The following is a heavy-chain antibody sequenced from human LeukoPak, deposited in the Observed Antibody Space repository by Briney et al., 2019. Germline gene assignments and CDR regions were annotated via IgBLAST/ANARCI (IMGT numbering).Heavy chain of an antibody. J-gene: IGHJ5*02. D-gene: IGHD6-19*01. CDR2: INHSGST. Sequence: SETLSLTCAAYGGSFSAYYWSWIRQPPGKGLEWMGEINHSGSTNYDPSLKSRVTISIDTSKNQFSLKLSTVTAADTAVYYCARGAAVADPVGQGTLVTVSS. CDR3: ARGAAVADP. V-gene: IGHV4-34*01. CDR1: GGSFSAYY.